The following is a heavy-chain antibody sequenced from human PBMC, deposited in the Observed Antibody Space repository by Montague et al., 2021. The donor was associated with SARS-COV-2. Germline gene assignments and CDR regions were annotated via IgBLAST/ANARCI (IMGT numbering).Heavy chain of an antibody. CDR3: ARHSYRTFDS. Sequence: CAISGDSVSTYGVAWDWIRQSPSRGLEWLAMTIYTGSAWYNEYAESEKGRITINPDTPKNQFSLHLTSVTPEDTAVYYCARHSYRTFDSWGQGTLVTVSS. CDR1: GDSVSTYGVA. CDR2: TIYTGSAWYN. D-gene: IGHD3-10*01. J-gene: IGHJ4*02. V-gene: IGHV6-1*01.